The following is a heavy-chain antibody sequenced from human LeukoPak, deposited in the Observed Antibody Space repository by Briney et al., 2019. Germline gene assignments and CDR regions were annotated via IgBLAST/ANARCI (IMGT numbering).Heavy chain of an antibody. CDR3: ARENYYDSSLDY. V-gene: IGHV4-59*01. J-gene: IGHJ4*02. CDR1: GGSISSYY. CDR2: IYYSGST. D-gene: IGHD3-22*01. Sequence: SETLSLTCTVSGGSISSYYWSWIRQPPGKGLEWIGYIYYSGSTNYNPPLKSRVTISVDTSKNQFSLKLSSVTAADTAVYYCARENYYDSSLDYWGQGTLVTVSS.